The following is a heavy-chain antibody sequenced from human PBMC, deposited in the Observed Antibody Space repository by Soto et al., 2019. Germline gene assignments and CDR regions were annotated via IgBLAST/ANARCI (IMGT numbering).Heavy chain of an antibody. Sequence: SVKVSCKASVGTFSSYAISWVRQAPGQGLEWMGGIIPIFGTANYAQKFQGRVTITADESTSTAYMELSSLRSEDTAVYYCASVYCSGGSCYPGDTVYYYYGMDVWGQGTTVTVSS. J-gene: IGHJ6*02. V-gene: IGHV1-69*13. CDR3: ASVYCSGGSCYPGDTVYYYYGMDV. CDR1: VGTFSSYA. D-gene: IGHD2-15*01. CDR2: IIPIFGTA.